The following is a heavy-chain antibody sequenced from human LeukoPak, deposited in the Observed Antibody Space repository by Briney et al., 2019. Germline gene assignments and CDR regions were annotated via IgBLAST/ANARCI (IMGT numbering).Heavy chain of an antibody. D-gene: IGHD6-19*01. CDR3: ARDSNPKAVADY. CDR1: GFTFSSYA. Sequence: GGSLRFSCAASGFTFSSYAMHWVRQAPGKGLEWVAVISYDGSNKYYADSVKGRFTISRDNSKNTLYLQMNSLRAEDTAVYYCARDSNPKAVADYWGQGTLVTVSS. J-gene: IGHJ4*02. V-gene: IGHV3-30-3*01. CDR2: ISYDGSNK.